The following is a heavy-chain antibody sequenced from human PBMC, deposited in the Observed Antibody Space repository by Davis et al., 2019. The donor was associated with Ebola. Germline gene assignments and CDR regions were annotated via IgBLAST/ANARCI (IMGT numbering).Heavy chain of an antibody. V-gene: IGHV1-8*02. CDR3: ARRPVRLITYYDFWSGYGGDAFDI. CDR1: GYTFTTYY. D-gene: IGHD3-3*01. Sequence: ASVKVSCKASGYTFTTYYMHWVRQATGQGLEWMGWMNPNSGNTGYAQKFQGRVTMTRNTSISTAYMELSSLRSEDTAVYYCARRPVRLITYYDFWSGYGGDAFDIWGQGTMVTVSS. J-gene: IGHJ3*02. CDR2: MNPNSGNT.